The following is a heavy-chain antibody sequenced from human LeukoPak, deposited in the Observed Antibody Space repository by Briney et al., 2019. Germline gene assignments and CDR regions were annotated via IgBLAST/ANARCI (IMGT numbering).Heavy chain of an antibody. CDR1: GGTFSSYA. D-gene: IGHD3-16*01. CDR2: IIPIFGTA. J-gene: IGHJ6*03. CDR3: ARDRPGGGYMDV. V-gene: IGHV1-69*05. Sequence: ASVKVSCKASGGTFSSYAISWVRQAPGQGLEWMGGIIPIFGTANYAQKFQGRVTITTDESTSTAYMELSSLRSEDTAVYYCARDRPGGGYMDVWGKGTTVTVSS.